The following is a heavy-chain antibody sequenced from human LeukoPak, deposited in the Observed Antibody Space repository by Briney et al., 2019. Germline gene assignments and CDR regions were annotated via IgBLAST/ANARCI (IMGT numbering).Heavy chain of an antibody. CDR1: GGSISSYY. V-gene: IGHV4-34*01. CDR2: INHSGST. J-gene: IGHJ6*02. D-gene: IGHD6-19*01. Sequence: SENLSLTCTVSGGSISSYYWRWIRRPPGKGLEWIGEINHSGSTNYNPSLKSRVTVSVDTSKNQFSLKLSSVTAADTAVYYCARGNVAVAGTGSAYYYYGMDVWGQGTTVTVSS. CDR3: ARGNVAVAGTGSAYYYYGMDV.